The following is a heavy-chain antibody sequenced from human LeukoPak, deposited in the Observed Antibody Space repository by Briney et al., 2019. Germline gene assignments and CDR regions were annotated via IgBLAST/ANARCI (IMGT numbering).Heavy chain of an antibody. CDR3: ARGLGYCSSTSCYLLNFDY. D-gene: IGHD2-2*01. CDR2: IIPIFGTA. J-gene: IGHJ4*02. Sequence: SVKVSCKASGGTFSSYAISWVRQAPGQGLEWMGGIIPIFGTANYAQKFQGRVTITADESTSTAYMELSSLRSEDTAVYYCARGLGYCSSTSCYLLNFDYWGQGTLVTVSS. V-gene: IGHV1-69*13. CDR1: GGTFSSYA.